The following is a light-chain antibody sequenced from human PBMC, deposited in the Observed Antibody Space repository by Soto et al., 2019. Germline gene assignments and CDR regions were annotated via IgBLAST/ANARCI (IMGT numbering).Light chain of an antibody. CDR2: KAS. CDR3: QQYNSSPT. Sequence: DIQMTQSPSTLSASVGDRVTITCRASQSISSWLAWYQQKSGKAPKLLIYKASSLERGLPLRFRGSGSGTEYTLTISSLQPDDFATYYCQQYNSSPTFGQGTKVELK. J-gene: IGKJ1*01. V-gene: IGKV1-5*03. CDR1: QSISSW.